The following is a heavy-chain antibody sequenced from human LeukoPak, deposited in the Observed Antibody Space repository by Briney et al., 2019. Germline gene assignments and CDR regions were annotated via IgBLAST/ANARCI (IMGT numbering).Heavy chain of an antibody. V-gene: IGHV1-69*04. D-gene: IGHD3-10*01. CDR1: GGTFSSYA. CDR2: IIPILGIA. CDR3: ARNGSGRTFDP. Sequence: SVKVSCKASGGTFSSYAISWVRQAPGQGLEWMGRIIPILGIANYAQKFQGRVTITADKSTSTAYMELSSLRSEDTAMYYCARNGSGRTFDPWGQGALVTVSS. J-gene: IGHJ5*02.